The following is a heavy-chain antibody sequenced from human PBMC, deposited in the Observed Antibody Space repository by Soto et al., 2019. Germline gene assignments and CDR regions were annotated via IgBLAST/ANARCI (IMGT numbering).Heavy chain of an antibody. D-gene: IGHD2-21*02. CDR3: AGGSCVGDCYYDY. J-gene: IGHJ4*02. CDR1: GFTVSSNY. CDR2: LYSGGST. V-gene: IGHV3-53*01. Sequence: EVQLVESGGGLVQPGGSLRLSCAASGFTVSSNYMNWVRQAPGKGPEWVSLLYSGGSTYYADSVKGRFTISRDNSKNTLYLQMNSLRAEDTAVYFCAGGSCVGDCYYDYWGQGALVTVSS.